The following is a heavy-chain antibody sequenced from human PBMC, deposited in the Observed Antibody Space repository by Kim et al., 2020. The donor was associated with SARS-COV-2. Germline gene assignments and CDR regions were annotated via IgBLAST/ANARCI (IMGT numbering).Heavy chain of an antibody. V-gene: IGHV4-34*01. CDR1: GGSFSGYY. J-gene: IGHJ4*02. CDR3: ARGSRFPVTTLDY. CDR2: INHSGST. Sequence: SETLSLTCAVYGGSFSGYYWSWIRQPPGKGLEWIGEINHSGSTNYNPSLKSRVTISVDTSKNQFSLKLSSVTAADTAVYYCARGSRFPVTTLDYWGQGTLVTVSS. D-gene: IGHD4-17*01.